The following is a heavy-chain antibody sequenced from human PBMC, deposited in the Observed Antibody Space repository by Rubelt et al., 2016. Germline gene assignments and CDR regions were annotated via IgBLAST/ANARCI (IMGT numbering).Heavy chain of an antibody. CDR2: IYYSGST. Sequence: QVQLQESGPGLVKPSETLSLTCTVSGGSISSYYWSWIRQPPGKGLEWIGYIYYSGSTNYNPSLKGRVTISVETSKNQVSLKLSAGTAAETAVYYCASTGDSSGTNWGQGTLVTVSS. D-gene: IGHD3-22*01. V-gene: IGHV4-59*01. J-gene: IGHJ4*02. CDR1: GGSISSYY. CDR3: ASTGDSSGTN.